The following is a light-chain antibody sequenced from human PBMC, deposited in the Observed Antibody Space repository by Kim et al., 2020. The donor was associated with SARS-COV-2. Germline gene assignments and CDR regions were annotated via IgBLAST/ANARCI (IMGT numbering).Light chain of an antibody. Sequence: DIVMTQSPDSLAVSLGERATLNCQSSQTVLYNSNNKNYVAWYQQKPGQAPKLLIYWASIRESGVSDRFSGSGSETDFTLTISSLQAEDVAVYYCQQYYSTPPSFGQGTKLEI. V-gene: IGKV4-1*01. J-gene: IGKJ2*03. CDR1: QTVLYNSNNKNY. CDR3: QQYYSTPPS. CDR2: WAS.